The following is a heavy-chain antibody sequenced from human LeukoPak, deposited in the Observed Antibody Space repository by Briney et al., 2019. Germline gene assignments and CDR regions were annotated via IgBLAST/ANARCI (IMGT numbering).Heavy chain of an antibody. J-gene: IGHJ6*02. CDR1: GFTFSSYE. CDR3: ARDLGRAGVYYYYGMDV. Sequence: GGSLRLSCAASGFTFSSYEMNWVRQAPGKGLEWVSYISSSGSTIYYADSVKGRFTISRDNSKNTLYLQMNSLRAENTAVYYCARDLGRAGVYYYYGMDVWGQGTTVTVSS. CDR2: ISSSGSTI. V-gene: IGHV3-48*03. D-gene: IGHD3-10*01.